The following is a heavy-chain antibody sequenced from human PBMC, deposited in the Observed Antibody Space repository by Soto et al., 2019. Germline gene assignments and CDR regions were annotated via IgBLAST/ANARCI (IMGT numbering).Heavy chain of an antibody. D-gene: IGHD1-26*01. CDR1: GIIFTGYG. J-gene: IGHJ4*02. V-gene: IGHV3-33*01. CDR2: IRFDGTNT. Sequence: QVQLVESGGGVVQPGGSLRLSCAASGIIFTGYGMHWVRQAPGQGLEWVAVIRFDGTNTYYADSVKGRFTISRDNSKNMLYVQMNSLRAEDTAVYYCARDGVGAMVFFGFFDYWGQGALVTVSS. CDR3: ARDGVGAMVFFGFFDY.